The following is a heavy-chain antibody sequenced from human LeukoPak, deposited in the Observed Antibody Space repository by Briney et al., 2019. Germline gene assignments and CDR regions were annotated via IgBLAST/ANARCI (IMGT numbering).Heavy chain of an antibody. CDR2: INHSGST. J-gene: IGHJ4*02. CDR1: GGSFSGYY. CDR3: ARGWDMAKKYRKLNRGTGNLDY. D-gene: IGHD7-27*01. V-gene: IGHV4-34*01. Sequence: PSETLSLTCAVYGGSFSGYYWSWIRQPPGKGLEWIGEINHSGSTNYNPSLKSRVTISVDTSKNQFSLKLSSVTAADTAVYYCARGWDMAKKYRKLNRGTGNLDYWGQGTLVTVSS.